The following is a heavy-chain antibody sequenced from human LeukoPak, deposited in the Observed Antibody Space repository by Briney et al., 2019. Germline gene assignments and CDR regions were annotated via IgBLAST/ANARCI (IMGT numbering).Heavy chain of an antibody. CDR1: GYTFTGYY. CDR3: ARDPEFWSG. V-gene: IGHV1-2*02. CDR2: INPNSGGT. Sequence: ASVEVSCNASGYTFTGYYMHWMRQAPGQGLEWMGWINPNSGGTNYARKFQGRVTMTRDTSISTAYMELSRLRSDDTAVYYCARDPEFWSGWGQGTLVTVSS. D-gene: IGHD3-3*01. J-gene: IGHJ4*02.